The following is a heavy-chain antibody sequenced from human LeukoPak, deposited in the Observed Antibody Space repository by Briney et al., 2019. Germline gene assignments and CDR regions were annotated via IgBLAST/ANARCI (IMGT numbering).Heavy chain of an antibody. D-gene: IGHD5-18*01. Sequence: ASAKVSCKASGYTFTSYGISWVRQAPGQGLEWMGWISAYNGNTNYAQKLQGRVTMTTDTSTSTAYMELRSLRSDDTAVYYCARSRTAMATRPVDYWGQGTLVTVSS. CDR3: ARSRTAMATRPVDY. CDR2: ISAYNGNT. V-gene: IGHV1-18*01. J-gene: IGHJ4*02. CDR1: GYTFTSYG.